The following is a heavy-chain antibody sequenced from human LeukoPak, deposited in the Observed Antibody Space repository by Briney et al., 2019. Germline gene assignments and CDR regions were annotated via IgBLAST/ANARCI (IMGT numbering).Heavy chain of an antibody. CDR2: ISYDGSNK. Sequence: PGGSLRLSCAASGFIFSSYGMHWVRQAPGKGLEWVAVISYDGSNKYYADSVKGRFTISRDNSKNTLYLQMNSLRAEDTAVYYCAKDTGRSYGPLDYYGMDVWGQGTTVTVSS. D-gene: IGHD5-18*01. J-gene: IGHJ6*02. V-gene: IGHV3-30*18. CDR3: AKDTGRSYGPLDYYGMDV. CDR1: GFIFSSYG.